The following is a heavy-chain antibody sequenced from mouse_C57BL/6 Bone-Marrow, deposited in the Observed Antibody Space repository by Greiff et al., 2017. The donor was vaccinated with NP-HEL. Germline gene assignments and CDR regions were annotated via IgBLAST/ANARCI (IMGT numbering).Heavy chain of an antibody. CDR1: GYPFTRYG. J-gene: IGHJ2*01. CDR3: ARSGYYGSSYYFDY. D-gene: IGHD1-1*01. V-gene: IGHV1-81*01. CDR2: IYPRSGNT. Sequence: QVQLQQSGAELARPGPSVKLSCKASGYPFTRYGISWVKQRTGQGLGWIGKIYPRSGNTYSNRNFKGKATLTTDKSSSTAYMELRSLTSEDSAVYFCARSGYYGSSYYFDYWGQGTTLTVSS.